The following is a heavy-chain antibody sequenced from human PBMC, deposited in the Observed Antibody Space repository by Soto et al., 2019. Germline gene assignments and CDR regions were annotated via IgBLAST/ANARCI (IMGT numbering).Heavy chain of an antibody. CDR1: GFTFSTYG. V-gene: IGHV3-33*01. CDR3: ERDEVPFGGYPPCVDY. D-gene: IGHD3-22*01. Sequence: VQLVESGGGVVQPGRSLRLSCAASGFTFSTYGMHWVRQAPGKGLEWVALIWYDGSKTYYGDSVKGLITISRDNSKNTLSLQMNSLRDEDTAGYYCERDEVPFGGYPPCVDYWGQGSLVTVYS. CDR2: IWYDGSKT. J-gene: IGHJ4*02.